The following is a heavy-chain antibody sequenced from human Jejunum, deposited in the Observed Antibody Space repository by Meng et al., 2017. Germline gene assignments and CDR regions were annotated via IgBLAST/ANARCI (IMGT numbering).Heavy chain of an antibody. CDR3: ARYTSGTMVDY. D-gene: IGHD6-13*01. CDR1: GGSISTNSFY. Sequence: SETLSLTCTVSGGSISTNSFYWGWIRQPPGKGLEWIGSIFYSGRTYYNPSLKSRVTISVDTSQNHFSLKLSSVTAADTAVYYCARYTSGTMVDYWGQGTLVTVPQ. CDR2: IFYSGRT. V-gene: IGHV4-39*07. J-gene: IGHJ4*02.